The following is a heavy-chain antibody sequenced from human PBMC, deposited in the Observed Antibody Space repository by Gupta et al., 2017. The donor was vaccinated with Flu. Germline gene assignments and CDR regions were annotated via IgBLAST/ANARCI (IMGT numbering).Heavy chain of an antibody. CDR3: AKDGPWTASCPYYCYYMDV. Sequence: QMQLVQSGGGVVQFGTSLRLSCAASGFTFSSYVMPWVRQAPGKGLEWVADIASDGSHKDYADSGRGRFTISRDNSKNTLSLEMDSLRVEDTAVYYCAKDGPWTASCPYYCYYMDVWGKGTTVTVSS. J-gene: IGHJ6*03. CDR2: IASDGSHK. D-gene: IGHD2-2*01. CDR1: GFTFSSYV. V-gene: IGHV3-30*18.